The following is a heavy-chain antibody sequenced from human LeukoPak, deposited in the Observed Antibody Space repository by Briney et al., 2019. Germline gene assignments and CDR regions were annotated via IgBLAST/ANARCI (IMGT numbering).Heavy chain of an antibody. J-gene: IGHJ5*02. V-gene: IGHV4-34*01. D-gene: IGHD3-22*01. CDR2: INHSGST. CDR1: GGSFSGYY. Sequence: SETLSLTCAVYGGSFSGYYWSWIRQPPGRGLEWIGEINHSGSTNYNPSLKSRVTISVDTSKNQFSLKLSSVTAADTAVYYCARGITMIVVVISLSWFDPWGQGTLVTVSS. CDR3: ARGITMIVVVISLSWFDP.